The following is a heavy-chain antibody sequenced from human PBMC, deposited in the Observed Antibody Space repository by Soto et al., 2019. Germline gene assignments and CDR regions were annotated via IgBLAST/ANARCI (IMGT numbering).Heavy chain of an antibody. CDR2: IYPGDSDT. D-gene: IGHD2-2*01. J-gene: IGHJ5*02. V-gene: IGHV5-51*01. Sequence: GESLKISCKGSGYSFTSYWIGWVRQMPGKGLEWMGIIYPGDSDTRYSPSFQGQVTISADKSISTAYLQWSSLKASDTAMYYCALHSSSTSCQSNEFDPWGQGTLVTISS. CDR3: ALHSSSTSCQSNEFDP. CDR1: GYSFTSYW.